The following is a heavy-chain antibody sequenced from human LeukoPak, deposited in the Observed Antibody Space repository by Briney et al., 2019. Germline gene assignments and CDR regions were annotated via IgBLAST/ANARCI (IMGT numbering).Heavy chain of an antibody. CDR3: AKDSSVPYGITN. Sequence: PGRSLRLSCAASGFTFSRFGMHWVRQAPGKGLDWVAVIWYDGSNKYYADSVKGRFTISRDNSKNTLYLEMNSLRAEDTAVYFCAKDSSVPYGITNWGQGTLVTVS. V-gene: IGHV3-33*06. CDR2: IWYDGSNK. CDR1: GFTFSRFG. D-gene: IGHD4-17*01. J-gene: IGHJ4*02.